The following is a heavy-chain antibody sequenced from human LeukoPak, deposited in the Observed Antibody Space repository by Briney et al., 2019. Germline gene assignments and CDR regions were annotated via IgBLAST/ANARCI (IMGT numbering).Heavy chain of an antibody. J-gene: IGHJ3*02. Sequence: KPSETLSLTCTVSGGSISGYYWSWIRQPPGKGLEWIGYIYYTGSANYNPSLYSRVTVSADTSKSQFSLKLTSVTAADTAVYYCARRCGSSCVGTFDIWGQGTMVTVSS. CDR3: ARRCGSSCVGTFDI. CDR1: GGSISGYY. D-gene: IGHD6-13*01. CDR2: IYYTGSA. V-gene: IGHV4-59*01.